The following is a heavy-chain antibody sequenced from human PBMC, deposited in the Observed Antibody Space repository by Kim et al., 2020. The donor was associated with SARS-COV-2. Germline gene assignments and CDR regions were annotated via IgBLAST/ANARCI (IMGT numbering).Heavy chain of an antibody. CDR2: INHSGST. D-gene: IGHD2-2*01. Sequence: SVTLSLTCAVYGGSFSGYYWSWIRQPPGKGLEWIGEINHSGSTNYNPSLKSRVTISVDTSKNQFSLKLSSVTAADTAVYYCARRGYCSSTSCLKLYNWFDPWGQGTLVTVSS. CDR3: ARRGYCSSTSCLKLYNWFDP. CDR1: GGSFSGYY. J-gene: IGHJ5*02. V-gene: IGHV4-34*01.